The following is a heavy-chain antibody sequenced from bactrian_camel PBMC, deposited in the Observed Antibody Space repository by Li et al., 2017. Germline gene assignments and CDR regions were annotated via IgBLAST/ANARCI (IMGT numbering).Heavy chain of an antibody. J-gene: IGHJ4*01. V-gene: IGHV3S1*01. Sequence: HVQLVESGGGSVQAGGSLRLSCAASGDPYGVTCMGWFRQTPGKGLEWVSTIRSGGDNTYYLDSVKGRFTVSRDNAKNTMYLQLNSLESEDTAMYNCAKASAPVVVVTPDLPESGPEYNYWGQGTQVTVS. CDR2: IRSGGDNT. CDR1: GDPYGVTC. CDR3: AKASAPVVVVTPDLPESGPEYNY. D-gene: IGHD2*01.